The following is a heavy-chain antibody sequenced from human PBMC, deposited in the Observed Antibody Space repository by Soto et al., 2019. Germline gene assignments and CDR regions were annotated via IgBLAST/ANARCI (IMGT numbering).Heavy chain of an antibody. D-gene: IGHD2-15*01. V-gene: IGHV1-69*13. CDR2: IIPIFGTA. J-gene: IGHJ5*02. CDR3: ARDIKNGGSWFDP. CDR1: GGTISSYA. Sequence: SVKVSCKASGGTISSYAISWVRQAPGQGLEWKGGIIPIFGTANYAQKFQGRVTITADESTSTAYMELSSLRSEDTAVYYCARDIKNGGSWFDPWGQGTLVTVSS.